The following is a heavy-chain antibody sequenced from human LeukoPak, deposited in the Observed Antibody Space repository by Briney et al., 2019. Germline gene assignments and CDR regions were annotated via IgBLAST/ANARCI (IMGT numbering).Heavy chain of an antibody. D-gene: IGHD2-15*01. Sequence: ASVKVSCKASGYTFTAYYMHWVRQAPGQGLEWVGWINPHTGGTNYAQKFQGRVTMTRDTSINTAYMELRRLRSDDTAVYYCARPYCSGGSCHDFFDYWGQGTLVTVSS. CDR2: INPHTGGT. J-gene: IGHJ4*02. V-gene: IGHV1-2*02. CDR3: ARPYCSGGSCHDFFDY. CDR1: GYTFTAYY.